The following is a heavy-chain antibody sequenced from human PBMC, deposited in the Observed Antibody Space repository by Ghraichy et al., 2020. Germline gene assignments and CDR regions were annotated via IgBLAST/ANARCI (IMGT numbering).Heavy chain of an antibody. CDR2: INHSGST. J-gene: IGHJ3*02. CDR3: ARGGYCSSTSCSRSAFDI. D-gene: IGHD2-2*01. V-gene: IGHV4-34*01. Sequence: GSLRLSCAVYGGSFSGYYWSWIRQPPGKGLEWIGEINHSGSTNYNPSLKSRVTISVDTSKNQFSLKLSSVTAADTAVYYCARGGYCSSTSCSRSAFDIWGQGTMVTVSS. CDR1: GGSFSGYY.